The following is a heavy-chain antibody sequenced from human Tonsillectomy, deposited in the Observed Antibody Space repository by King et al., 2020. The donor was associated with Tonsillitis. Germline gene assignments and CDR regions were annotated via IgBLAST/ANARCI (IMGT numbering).Heavy chain of an antibody. CDR3: ARGRGYYYDSSGYYGNWYFDL. CDR2: INHSGST. D-gene: IGHD3-22*01. CDR1: GGSFSGYY. V-gene: IGHV4-34*01. J-gene: IGHJ2*01. Sequence: QVQLQQWGAGLLKPSETLSLTCAVYGGSFSGYYWSWIRQPPGKGLEWIGEINHSGSTNYNPSLKSRVTISVDTSKNQFSLKLSSVTAADTAVYYCARGRGYYYDSSGYYGNWYFDLWGRGTLVTVSS.